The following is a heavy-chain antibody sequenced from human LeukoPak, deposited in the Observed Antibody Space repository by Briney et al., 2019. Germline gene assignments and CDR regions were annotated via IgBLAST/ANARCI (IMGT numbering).Heavy chain of an antibody. V-gene: IGHV3-30*04. CDR2: ISYDGSNK. CDR1: GFTFSSYA. D-gene: IGHD1-26*01. CDR3: AADGGSYKSGCFY. Sequence: GGSLRLSCAASGFTFSSYAMSWVRQAPGKGLEWVAVISYDGSNKYSADSVKGRFTISRDISKNTLYLQMNSLRAEDTAVYYCAADGGSYKSGCFYWGQGTLVTVS. J-gene: IGHJ4*02.